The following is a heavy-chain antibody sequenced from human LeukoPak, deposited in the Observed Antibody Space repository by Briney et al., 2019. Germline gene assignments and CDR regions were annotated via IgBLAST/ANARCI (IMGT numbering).Heavy chain of an antibody. Sequence: ASVQVSCKASGYSFSIYGITWARQAPGQGLEYLGWISASDGTTNYAQKVQDRVTMTTDTSTSTAYLELRSLRSEDTAVYYCARCGAAVSTHFSHWGQGTLVTVSS. J-gene: IGHJ4*02. D-gene: IGHD4-17*01. CDR1: GYSFSIYG. V-gene: IGHV1-18*01. CDR2: ISASDGTT. CDR3: ARCGAAVSTHFSH.